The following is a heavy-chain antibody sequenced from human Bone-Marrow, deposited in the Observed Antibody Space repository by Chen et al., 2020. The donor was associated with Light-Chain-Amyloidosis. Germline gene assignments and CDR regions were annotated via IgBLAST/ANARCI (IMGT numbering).Heavy chain of an antibody. Sequence: QVPLQQCGAGLLKPSETLSLTCAVSGVSFIAYYWGWIRLPPGKGLEWVGEITHSGSTNYNPSLKSRVTMSVQTSKNQFSLKLSSGTAADTAVYFCARGNYYDSRGAYYGPTQPRMFDYWGQGTLVTVSS. D-gene: IGHD3-22*01. CDR3: ARGNYYDSRGAYYGPTQPRMFDY. CDR1: GVSFIAYY. V-gene: IGHV4-34*01. J-gene: IGHJ4*02. CDR2: ITHSGST.